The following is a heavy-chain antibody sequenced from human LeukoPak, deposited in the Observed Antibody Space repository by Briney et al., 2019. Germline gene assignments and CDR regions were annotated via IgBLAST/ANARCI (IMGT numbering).Heavy chain of an antibody. CDR3: ARPVGGLSLDYYYGMDV. CDR2: MNPNSGNT. Sequence: ASVKVSCKASGYTFTSYDINWVRQATGQGLEWMGWMNPNSGNTGYAQKFQGRVTMTRNTSISTAYMEPSSLRSEDTAVYYCARPVGGLSLDYYYGMDVWGQGTTVTVSS. J-gene: IGHJ6*02. D-gene: IGHD2-15*01. CDR1: GYTFTSYD. V-gene: IGHV1-8*01.